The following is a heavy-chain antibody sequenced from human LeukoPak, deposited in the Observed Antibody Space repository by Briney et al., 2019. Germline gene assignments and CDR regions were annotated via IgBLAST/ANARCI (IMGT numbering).Heavy chain of an antibody. V-gene: IGHV4-59*01. CDR2: VYYSGST. CDR3: ARGFFDSRGFSNPFDI. D-gene: IGHD3-22*01. J-gene: IGHJ3*02. CDR1: GVSISSSY. Sequence: SETLSLTCTVSGVSISSSYWSWLRQPPGKGLKWIGYVYYSGSTNYSPSLESRVTISVDTSKNQLSLKVNSVTAADTAVYYCARGFFDSRGFSNPFDIWGQGTMVTVSS.